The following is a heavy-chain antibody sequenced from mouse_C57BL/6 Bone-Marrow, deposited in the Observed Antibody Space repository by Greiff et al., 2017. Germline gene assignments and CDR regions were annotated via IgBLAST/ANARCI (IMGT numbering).Heavy chain of an antibody. CDR3: PRSGWLAFDG. CDR1: GYTFTSYW. CDR2: INPTSGST. D-gene: IGHD1-1*02. J-gene: IGHJ2*01. V-gene: IGHV1-64*01. Sequence: QVQLQQPGAELVKPGASVKLSCKASGYTFTSYWMHWVKQRPGQGLEWIGVINPTSGSTNYNEKFKSKATLTVDKSSSTAYMQLSSLTSEDSAVYYCPRSGWLAFDGWGQGATLAVSS.